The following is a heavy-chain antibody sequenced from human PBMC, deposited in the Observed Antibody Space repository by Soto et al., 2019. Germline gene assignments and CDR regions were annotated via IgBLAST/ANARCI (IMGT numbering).Heavy chain of an antibody. V-gene: IGHV1-69*04. Sequence: ASVKVSCKASGGTFSSYTISWVRQAPGQGLEWMGRIIPILGIANYAQKFQGRVTITADKSTSTAYMELSSLRSEDTAVYYCARDLLDYGDYKTIQAFDYWGQGTLVTVSS. CDR1: GGTFSSYT. J-gene: IGHJ4*02. CDR2: IIPILGIA. CDR3: ARDLLDYGDYKTIQAFDY. D-gene: IGHD4-17*01.